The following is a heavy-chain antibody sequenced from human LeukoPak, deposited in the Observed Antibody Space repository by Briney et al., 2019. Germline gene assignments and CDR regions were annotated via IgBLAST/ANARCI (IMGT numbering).Heavy chain of an antibody. V-gene: IGHV4-38-2*02. J-gene: IGHJ5*02. CDR2: IYHSGST. CDR3: ARKYGDYGWFDP. Sequence: SETLSLTCTVSGYSISSGYYWGWIRQPPGKGLEWIGSIYHSGSTYYNPSLKSRVTISVDTSKNQFSLKLSSVTAADTAVYYCARKYGDYGWFDPWGQGTLVTVSS. D-gene: IGHD4-17*01. CDR1: GYSISSGYY.